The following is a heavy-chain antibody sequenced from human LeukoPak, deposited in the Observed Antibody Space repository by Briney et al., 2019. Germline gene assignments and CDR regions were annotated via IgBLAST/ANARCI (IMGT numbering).Heavy chain of an antibody. J-gene: IGHJ4*02. CDR3: ARGLYDYGSGSYYSDY. D-gene: IGHD3-10*01. CDR1: GFTFSSYA. Sequence: GGSLRLSCAASGFTFSSYAMSWVRQAPGKGLEWVSGISASGGSTYYADSVKGRFTISRDNSKNTLYLQMNSLRAEDTAVYYCARGLYDYGSGSYYSDYWGQGTLVTVSS. V-gene: IGHV3-23*01. CDR2: ISASGGST.